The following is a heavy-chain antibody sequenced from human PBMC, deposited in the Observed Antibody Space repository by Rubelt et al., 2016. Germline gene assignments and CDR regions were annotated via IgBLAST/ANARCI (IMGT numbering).Heavy chain of an antibody. J-gene: IGHJ4*02. CDR2: HSGST. D-gene: IGHD3-22*01. CDR3: AREGNYYYDSSGYYYFDY. Sequence: HSGSTYYNPSLKSRVTISVDTSKNQFSLKLSSVTAADTAVYYCAREGNYYYDSSGYYYFDYWGQGTLVTVSS. V-gene: IGHV4-30-2*04.